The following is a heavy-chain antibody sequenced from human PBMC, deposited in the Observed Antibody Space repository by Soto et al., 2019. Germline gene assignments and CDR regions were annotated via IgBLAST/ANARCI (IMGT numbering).Heavy chain of an antibody. Sequence: GASVKVSCKASGYTFTSYGISWVRQAPGQGLEWMGWISAYNGNTNYAQKLQGRVTMTEDTSTDTAYMELSSLRSEDTAVYYCATAQLTIFGVVTINNWFDPWGQGTLVTVSS. CDR2: ISAYNGNT. V-gene: IGHV1-18*01. CDR3: ATAQLTIFGVVTINNWFDP. J-gene: IGHJ5*02. D-gene: IGHD3-3*01. CDR1: GYTFTSYG.